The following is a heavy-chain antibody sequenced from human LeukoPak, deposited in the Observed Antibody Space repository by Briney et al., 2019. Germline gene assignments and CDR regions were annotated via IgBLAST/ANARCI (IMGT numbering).Heavy chain of an antibody. CDR3: ARQGYSSSWYRSPTNYYYYYYMDV. CDR2: IYYSGST. CDR1: GGSISSYY. Sequence: SETLSLTCTVSGGSISSYYWSWIRQPPGKGPEWIGYIYYSGSTNYNPSLKSRVTISVDTSKNQFSLKLSSVTAADTAVYYCARQGYSSSWYRSPTNYYYYYYMDVWGKGTTVTVSS. D-gene: IGHD6-13*01. V-gene: IGHV4-59*08. J-gene: IGHJ6*03.